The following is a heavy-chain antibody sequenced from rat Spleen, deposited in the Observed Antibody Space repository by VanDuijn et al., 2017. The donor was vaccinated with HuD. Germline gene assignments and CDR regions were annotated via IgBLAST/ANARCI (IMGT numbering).Heavy chain of an antibody. CDR1: GFTFNNYW. D-gene: IGHD5-1*01. J-gene: IGHJ1*01. V-gene: IGHV5-31*01. Sequence: EVQLVESGGGLVQPGRSLKLSCVASGFTFNNYWMTWIRQAPGKGLEWVASITNAAGKVYYPDSVKGRFTISRDTAQNILYLQMDSLRSEDTATYFCATENWDPYYWYFDFWGPGTMVTVSS. CDR3: ATENWDPYYWYFDF. CDR2: ITNAAGKV.